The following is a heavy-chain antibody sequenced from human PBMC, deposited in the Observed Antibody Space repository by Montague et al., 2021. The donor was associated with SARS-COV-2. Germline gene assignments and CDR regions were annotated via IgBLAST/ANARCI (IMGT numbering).Heavy chain of an antibody. CDR1: GFTFSNYY. V-gene: IGHV3-11*01. Sequence: SLRLSCAASGFTFSNYYMSWIRQAPGKGLEWVSYISSSGSTIYYADSVKGRFTISRDNAKNTLYLQMNSLRAEDTAVYYCARLGLGLRNYDFCSGQSPNYYYGMDVWGQGTTVTVSS. J-gene: IGHJ6*02. CDR2: ISSSGSTI. CDR3: ARLGLGLRNYDFCSGQSPNYYYGMDV. D-gene: IGHD3-3*01.